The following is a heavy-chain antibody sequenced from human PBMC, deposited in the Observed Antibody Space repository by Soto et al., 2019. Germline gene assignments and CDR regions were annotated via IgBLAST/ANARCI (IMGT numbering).Heavy chain of an antibody. CDR2: IIPIFGTA. D-gene: IGHD2-2*01. V-gene: IGHV1-69*13. CDR3: ARSGRLNCSSTSCYHFDY. J-gene: IGHJ4*02. Sequence: SVKVSCKASGGTFSSYAISWVRQAPGQGLEWMGGIIPIFGTANYAQKFQGRVTITADESTSTAYMELSSLRSEDTAVYYCARSGRLNCSSTSCYHFDYWGQGTLVTVSS. CDR1: GGTFSSYA.